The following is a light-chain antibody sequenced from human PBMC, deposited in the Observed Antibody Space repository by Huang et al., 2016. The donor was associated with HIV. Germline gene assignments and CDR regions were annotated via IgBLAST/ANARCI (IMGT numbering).Light chain of an antibody. CDR2: TTS. CDR1: QNIDIH. V-gene: IGKV1-39*01. Sequence: DIQMTQSPSSLSAFVGDNVTITCRASQNIDIHLNWYQQKPGKVPKLLIYTTSTLYSGVPSRFSGSGSGTHFTLTINSLQPEDSATYSCQQSYSSPRVTFGPGTKINI. J-gene: IGKJ3*01. CDR3: QQSYSSPRVT.